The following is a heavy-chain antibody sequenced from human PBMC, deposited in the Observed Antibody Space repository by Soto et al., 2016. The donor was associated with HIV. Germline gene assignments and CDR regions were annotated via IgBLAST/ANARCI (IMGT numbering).Heavy chain of an antibody. CDR3: GXRDKGINYDRYHYYYTDV. CDR2: ISSTSSTI. J-gene: IGHJ6*03. D-gene: IGHD4-4*01. Sequence: EVQLVESGGGLVQPGRSLRLSCTASGFSFSSYSMNWVRQAPGKGLDWIAYISSTSSTIYYADSVKGRFTISRDNAKNSLYLRMNGLTVEDTAVYYWGXRDKGINYDRYHYYYTDVWGKGTXVTVSS. V-gene: IGHV3-48*04. CDR1: GFSFSSYS.